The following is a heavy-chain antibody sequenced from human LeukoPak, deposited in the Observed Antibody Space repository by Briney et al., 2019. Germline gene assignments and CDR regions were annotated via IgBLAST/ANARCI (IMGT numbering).Heavy chain of an antibody. D-gene: IGHD2-2*01. CDR1: GFTFSSYG. J-gene: IGHJ3*02. Sequence: GGSLRLSCAASGFTFSSYGMHWVRQAPGKGLEWVAAISYDGSNKYYADSVKGRFTFSRDNSKNTLYLQMNSLRAEDTAVYYCAKVGGCSSTSCYHDAFDIWGQGTMVTVSS. V-gene: IGHV3-30*18. CDR2: ISYDGSNK. CDR3: AKVGGCSSTSCYHDAFDI.